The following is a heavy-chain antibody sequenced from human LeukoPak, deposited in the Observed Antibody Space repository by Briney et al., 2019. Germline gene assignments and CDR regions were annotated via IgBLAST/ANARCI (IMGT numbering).Heavy chain of an antibody. CDR1: GGSISSSSYY. D-gene: IGHD3-10*02. CDR2: IYYSGST. Sequence: PSETLSLTCTVSGGSISSSSYYWGWIRQPPGKGLEWIGSIYYSGSTYYNPSLKSRVTISVDTSKNQFSLKLSSVTAADTAVYYCARASYTTMLGVNYWGQGTLVTVSS. CDR3: ARASYTTMLGVNY. V-gene: IGHV4-39*01. J-gene: IGHJ4*02.